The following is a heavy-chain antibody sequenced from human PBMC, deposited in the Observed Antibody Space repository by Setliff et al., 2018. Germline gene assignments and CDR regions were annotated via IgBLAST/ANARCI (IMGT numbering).Heavy chain of an antibody. CDR2: IYYSGST. Sequence: SETLSLTCTVSGGSISSGGYYWSWIRRHPGKGLEWIGYIYYSGSTYYNPSLKSRLTISVDTSKTQFSLRLSSVTAADTAVYYCARAITSKYYFEYWGQGTLVTVS. CDR3: ARAITSKYYFEY. CDR1: GGSISSGGYY. V-gene: IGHV4-31*03. J-gene: IGHJ4*02. D-gene: IGHD3-16*01.